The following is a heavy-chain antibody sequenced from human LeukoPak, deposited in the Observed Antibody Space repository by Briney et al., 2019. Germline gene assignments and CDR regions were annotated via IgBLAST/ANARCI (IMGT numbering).Heavy chain of an antibody. D-gene: IGHD2-8*01. CDR3: AKDGLMRFFVY. CDR2: ISNDGNDK. V-gene: IGHV3-30*18. CDR1: GFIFNSYG. Sequence: AGGSLRLSCAASGFIFNSYGMYWARQAPGKGLEWVAVISNDGNDKQYADSVKGRFTISSDNYNNKMNLQMNSRRGEDTAVYYCAKDGLMRFFVYWGQGALVTVSS. J-gene: IGHJ4*02.